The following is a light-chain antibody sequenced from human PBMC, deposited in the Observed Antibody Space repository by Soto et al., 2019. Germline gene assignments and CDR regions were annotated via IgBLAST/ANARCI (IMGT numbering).Light chain of an antibody. J-gene: IGKJ2*01. Sequence: EIVLTQSPATLSLSPGERATLSCRASQSVRSYLAWYQQKPGQAPRLLIYDASNRATGIPARFSGSGSGTDFTLTISSLETEDFAVYYCQQRSTWPRTFGQGTKLEIK. CDR1: QSVRSY. CDR3: QQRSTWPRT. V-gene: IGKV3-11*01. CDR2: DAS.